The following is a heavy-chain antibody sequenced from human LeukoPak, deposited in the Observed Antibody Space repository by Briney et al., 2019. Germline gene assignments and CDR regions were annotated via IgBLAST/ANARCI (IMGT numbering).Heavy chain of an antibody. Sequence: GGSLRLSCAASGFTFDDYTMHWVRQAPGKGLEWVSLISWDGGSTYYADSVKGRFTISRDNNKNSLYLQMNSLRTEDTALYYCAKGPFGVGYYFDYWGQGTLVTVSS. CDR1: GFTFDDYT. J-gene: IGHJ4*02. CDR2: ISWDGGST. V-gene: IGHV3-43*01. D-gene: IGHD3-3*01. CDR3: AKGPFGVGYYFDY.